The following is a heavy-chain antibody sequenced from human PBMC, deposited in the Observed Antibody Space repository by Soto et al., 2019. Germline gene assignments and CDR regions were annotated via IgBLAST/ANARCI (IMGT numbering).Heavy chain of an antibody. CDR2: IYYRGNT. CDR1: GGSITSSSYY. V-gene: IGHV4-39*01. Sequence: QLQLQESGPGLVKPSETLSLTCAVSGGSITSSSYYWGWIRQAPGRGLEWIGTIYYRGNTYYNPSLESRVTISADTSKNQLSLNLRSVTAADTAVYYCASPAGADYTFDYWGQGMLVTVSS. D-gene: IGHD4-4*01. J-gene: IGHJ4*02. CDR3: ASPAGADYTFDY.